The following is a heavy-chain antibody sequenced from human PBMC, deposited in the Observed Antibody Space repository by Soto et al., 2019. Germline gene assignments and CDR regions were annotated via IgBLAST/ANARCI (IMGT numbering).Heavy chain of an antibody. Sequence: QVQLVESGGGVVQPGRSLRLSCQTSGFSFSSYAMHWVRQAPGKGLEWVGVISYDVSHKFYGESVKGRFTSSRDNSKNTLYLKLPRLTTDDTGVYYCAKVAGVATGCTVGGLDPWGQGTLVTVSS. J-gene: IGHJ5*02. CDR1: GFSFSSYA. CDR3: AKVAGVATGCTVGGLDP. D-gene: IGHD6-13*01. V-gene: IGHV3-30*18. CDR2: ISYDVSHK.